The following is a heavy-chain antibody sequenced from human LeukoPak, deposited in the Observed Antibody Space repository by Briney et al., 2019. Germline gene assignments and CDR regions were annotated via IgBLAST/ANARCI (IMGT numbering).Heavy chain of an antibody. Sequence: SETLPLTCAVSGGSISSDYWSWIRQPPGKGLEWIGYIYYSGRTYYNPSLKSRITISVDTSKNQFSLKLSSVTAADTAVYYCVRGFYSPHYWGQGTLVTVSS. CDR3: VRGFYSPHY. CDR1: GGSISSDY. CDR2: IYYSGRT. D-gene: IGHD4-11*01. J-gene: IGHJ4*02. V-gene: IGHV4-59*01.